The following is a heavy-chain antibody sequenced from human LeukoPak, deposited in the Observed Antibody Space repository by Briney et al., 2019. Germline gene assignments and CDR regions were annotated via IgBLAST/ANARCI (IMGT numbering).Heavy chain of an antibody. D-gene: IGHD3-3*01. V-gene: IGHV3-30-3*01. Sequence: PGRSLRLSCAASGFTFSSYAMHWVRQAPGKGLEWVAVISYDGSNKYYADSVKGRFTISRDNSKNTLYLQMNSLRAEDTAVYYCARERYDFWSGYFDYWGQGTLVTVSS. CDR3: ARERYDFWSGYFDY. J-gene: IGHJ4*02. CDR1: GFTFSSYA. CDR2: ISYDGSNK.